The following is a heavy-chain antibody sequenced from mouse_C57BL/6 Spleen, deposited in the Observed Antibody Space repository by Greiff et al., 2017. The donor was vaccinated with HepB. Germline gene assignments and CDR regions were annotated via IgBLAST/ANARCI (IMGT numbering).Heavy chain of an antibody. CDR2: IYPGSGST. CDR3: AGYYGSLWYFDV. CDR1: GYTFTSYW. V-gene: IGHV1-55*01. D-gene: IGHD1-1*01. J-gene: IGHJ1*03. Sequence: VQLQQPGAELVKPGASVKMSCKASGYTFTSYWITWVKQRPGQGLEWIGDIYPGSGSTNYNEKFKSKATLTVDKSSSTAYMQLSSLTSEDSAVYYCAGYYGSLWYFDVWGTGTTVTVSS.